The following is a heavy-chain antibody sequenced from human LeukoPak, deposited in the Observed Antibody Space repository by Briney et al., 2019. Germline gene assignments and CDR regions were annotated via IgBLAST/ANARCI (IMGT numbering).Heavy chain of an antibody. CDR2: IIPIFGTA. CDR3: AREIAVGSTVPEFDP. CDR1: GGTFSSYA. Sequence: SVKVSCKASGGTFSSYAISWVRQAPGQGLEWMGGIIPIFGTANYAQKFQGRVTITADESTSTAYMELSSLRSEDTAVYYCAREIAVGSTVPEFDPWGQGTLVTVSS. V-gene: IGHV1-69*13. D-gene: IGHD4-17*01. J-gene: IGHJ5*02.